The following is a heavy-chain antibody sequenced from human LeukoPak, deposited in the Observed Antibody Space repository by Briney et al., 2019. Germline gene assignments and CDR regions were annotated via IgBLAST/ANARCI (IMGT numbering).Heavy chain of an antibody. J-gene: IGHJ5*02. CDR3: ATDFYDST. V-gene: IGHV3-15*07. D-gene: IGHD3-22*01. CDR2: IRSNSAGGTI. CDR1: GFTFTNAW. Sequence: GGSLRLSCATPGFTFTNAWTNWVRQAPGKGLEWVGRIRSNSAGGTIDYAAPVKGRFTLSRDDSKNTLYLQMNSLQTEDTAVYYCATDFYDSTWGQGTLVTVSS.